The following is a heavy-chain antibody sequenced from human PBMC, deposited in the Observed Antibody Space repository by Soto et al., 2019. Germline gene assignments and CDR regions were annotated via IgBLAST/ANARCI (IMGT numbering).Heavy chain of an antibody. CDR1: GFTFSNYW. D-gene: IGHD6-19*01. J-gene: IGHJ4*02. CDR2: INQDGSEK. V-gene: IGHV3-7*01. Sequence: PGGSLRLSCAASGFTFSNYWIHWVRQAPGKGLEWVANINQDGSEKYYVDSVKGRFTISRDNAKNSLYLQVNSLRAEDTAVYYCARDGVEAGLYLDNWGQGTLVTVSS. CDR3: ARDGVEAGLYLDN.